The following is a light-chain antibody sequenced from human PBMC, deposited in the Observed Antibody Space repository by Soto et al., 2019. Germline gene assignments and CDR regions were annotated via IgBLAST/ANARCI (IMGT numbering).Light chain of an antibody. CDR3: QQYDNVPLS. CDR1: QDINNY. V-gene: IGKV1-33*01. CDR2: DAS. J-gene: IGKJ4*01. Sequence: DIQMTQSPSSLSASVGYRVTITCQASQDINNYLNWYQQKSGKAPKLLIYDASNLEPGVPSRFSGSGSWTNFSFTISSLQTADIATYHCQQYDNVPLSFGGGTTVEIK.